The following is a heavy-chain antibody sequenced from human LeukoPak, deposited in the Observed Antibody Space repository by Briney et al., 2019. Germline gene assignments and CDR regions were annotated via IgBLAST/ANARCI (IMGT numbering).Heavy chain of an antibody. J-gene: IGHJ4*02. CDR2: IYTSGST. CDR1: GGSISSGSYY. V-gene: IGHV4-61*02. CDR3: AREEYCSSTSCYRFDY. Sequence: SETLSLTCTVSGGSISSGSYYWSWIRQPAGKGLEWIGRIYTSGSTNYNPSLKSRVTISVDTSKNQFSLKLSSVTAADTAVYYCAREEYCSSTSCYRFDYWGQGTLVTVSS. D-gene: IGHD2-2*02.